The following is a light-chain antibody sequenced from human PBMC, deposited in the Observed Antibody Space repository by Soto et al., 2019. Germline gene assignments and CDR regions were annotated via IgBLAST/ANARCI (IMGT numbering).Light chain of an antibody. Sequence: QSVLTQPASVSGSPGQTVTISCSGSSTNVGGYNYVSWYQQHPGNAPKLMIYDVSNRPSGVPNRFSGSKSGNTASLTISGLQAEDEDDYYCSSYTRSRVVFGGGTQLTVL. CDR2: DVS. J-gene: IGLJ2*01. CDR3: SSYTRSRVV. CDR1: STNVGGYNY. V-gene: IGLV2-14*01.